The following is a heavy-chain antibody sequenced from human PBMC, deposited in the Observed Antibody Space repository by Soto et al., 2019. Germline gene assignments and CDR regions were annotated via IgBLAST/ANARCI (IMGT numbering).Heavy chain of an antibody. CDR3: AKDPYGSGSFDF. D-gene: IGHD3-10*01. Sequence: EVPLLESGGGLVQPGGSLRLSCAASGFTCSSYAMSGVRRAPGKGLEWVSAISGSGGSTYYADSAKGRFTISRDNSKNTLYLQMNSLRAEDTAVYYCAKDPYGSGSFDFWGQGTLVTVSS. V-gene: IGHV3-23*01. CDR1: GFTCSSYA. J-gene: IGHJ4*02. CDR2: ISGSGGST.